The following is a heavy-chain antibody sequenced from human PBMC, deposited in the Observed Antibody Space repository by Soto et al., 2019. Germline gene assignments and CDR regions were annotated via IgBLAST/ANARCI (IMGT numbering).Heavy chain of an antibody. Sequence: EVQLLESGGKLVQPGGSLTLSCAASGFTFSTYAMAWVRQAPGKGLEWVSGVSASGLNTDYEDPVKGRFYISRDNSKNTVSLHMNSLRAEDTALYYCSKARQRRTSGDFFDYWGQGTPVTVSS. D-gene: IGHD6-25*01. CDR3: SKARQRRTSGDFFDY. CDR1: GFTFSTYA. V-gene: IGHV3-23*01. CDR2: VSASGLNT. J-gene: IGHJ4*02.